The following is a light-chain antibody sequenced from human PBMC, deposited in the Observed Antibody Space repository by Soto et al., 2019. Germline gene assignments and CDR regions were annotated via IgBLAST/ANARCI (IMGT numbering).Light chain of an antibody. V-gene: IGKV3-20*01. CDR1: QSVSSSY. J-gene: IGKJ1*01. CDR3: KQYGSSQS. CDR2: GAS. Sequence: EIVLTQSPGTLSLSPGERATLSCRASQSVSSSYLAWYQQKPGQAPRLLIYGASSRATGIPDRFSGSGSGTDFTLTISRLEPEDFAVNYCKQYGSSQSFGQGTKVEIK.